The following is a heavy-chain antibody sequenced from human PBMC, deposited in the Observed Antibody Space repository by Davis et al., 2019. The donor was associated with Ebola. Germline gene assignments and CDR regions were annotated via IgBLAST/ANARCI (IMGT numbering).Heavy chain of an antibody. Sequence: GGSLRLSCAASGFTFSSYAMHWVRQAPGKGLEWVAVISYDGSNKYYADSVKGRFTISRDNSKNTLYLQMNSLRAEDTAVYYCASREVGLHNLYWGEGTLVSVSS. V-gene: IGHV3-30-3*01. J-gene: IGHJ4*02. CDR3: ASREVGLHNLY. CDR1: GFTFSSYA. CDR2: ISYDGSNK. D-gene: IGHD1-26*01.